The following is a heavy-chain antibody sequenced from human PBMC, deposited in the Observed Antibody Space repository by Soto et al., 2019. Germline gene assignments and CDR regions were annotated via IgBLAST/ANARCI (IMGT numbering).Heavy chain of an antibody. Sequence: EVQLLESGGGLVQPGGSLRLSCAASGFTFSSYAMSWVRQAPGKGLEWVSAISGSGGSTYYADSVKGRFTISRDNSKKTLYLQMNSLRAEDTAVYYCASPYPPHPRRGYCSGGSCYGPGLSNSDYWGQGTLVTVSS. CDR3: ASPYPPHPRRGYCSGGSCYGPGLSNSDY. CDR2: ISGSGGST. CDR1: GFTFSSYA. J-gene: IGHJ4*02. V-gene: IGHV3-23*01. D-gene: IGHD2-15*01.